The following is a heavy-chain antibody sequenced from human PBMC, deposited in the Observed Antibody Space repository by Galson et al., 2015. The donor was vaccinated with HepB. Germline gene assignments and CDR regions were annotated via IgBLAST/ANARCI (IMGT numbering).Heavy chain of an antibody. V-gene: IGHV3-66*01. CDR2: IYSGGST. CDR1: GFTVSSNY. CDR3: ARDRRYDSSGYLYYFDY. Sequence: SLRLSCAASGFTVSSNYMSWVRQAPGKGLEWVSVIYSGGSTYYADSVKGRFTISRDNSKNTLYLQMNSLRAEDTAVYYCARDRRYDSSGYLYYFDYWGQGTLVTVSS. J-gene: IGHJ4*02. D-gene: IGHD3-22*01.